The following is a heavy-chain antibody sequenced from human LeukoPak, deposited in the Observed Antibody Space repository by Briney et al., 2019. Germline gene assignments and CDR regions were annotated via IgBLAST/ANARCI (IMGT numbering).Heavy chain of an antibody. D-gene: IGHD3-22*01. V-gene: IGHV3-7*01. Sequence: GGSLRLSCAASGFTFSNYWMSWVRQAPGKGPEWVANINQDGSEKYSVDSVKGRFTISRDNAKSSVYLQMSSLRADDTAVYYCARDRALYDSRRGYYYTEDDYWGQGTLVTVSS. CDR2: INQDGSEK. CDR3: ARDRALYDSRRGYYYTEDDY. CDR1: GFTFSNYW. J-gene: IGHJ4*02.